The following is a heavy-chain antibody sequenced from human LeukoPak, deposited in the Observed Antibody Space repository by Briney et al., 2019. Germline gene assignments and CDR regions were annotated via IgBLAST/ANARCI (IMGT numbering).Heavy chain of an antibody. V-gene: IGHV3-23*01. Sequence: GGSLRLSCAASGFTFSSYAMSWVRQAPGKGLEWVSAISGSGGSTYYADSVKGRFTISRDNAKNSLYLQMNSLRAEDTAVYYCAREGECSSTSCYTRTHNWFDPWGQGTLVTVSS. J-gene: IGHJ5*02. CDR2: ISGSGGST. CDR3: AREGECSSTSCYTRTHNWFDP. CDR1: GFTFSSYA. D-gene: IGHD2-2*02.